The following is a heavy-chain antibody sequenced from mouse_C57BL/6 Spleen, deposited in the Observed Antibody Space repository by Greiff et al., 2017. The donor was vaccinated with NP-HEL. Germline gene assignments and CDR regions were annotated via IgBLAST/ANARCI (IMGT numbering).Heavy chain of an antibody. CDR3: ARGWGYGSSDYAMDY. Sequence: EVQRVESGAELVKPGASVKLSCTASGFNIKDYYMHWVKQRTEQGLEWIGRIDPEDGESTYAPKFQGKATITADTSSNTAYLQLSSLTSEDTAVYYCARGWGYGSSDYAMDYWGQGTSVTVSS. D-gene: IGHD1-1*01. CDR2: IDPEDGES. V-gene: IGHV14-2*01. J-gene: IGHJ4*01. CDR1: GFNIKDYY.